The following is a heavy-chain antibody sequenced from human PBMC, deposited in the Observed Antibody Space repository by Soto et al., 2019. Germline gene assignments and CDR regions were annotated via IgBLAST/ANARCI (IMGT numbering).Heavy chain of an antibody. D-gene: IGHD3-3*01. CDR3: AKAFVSLRFLGWFSVLFDY. Sequence: EVQLLESGGGLVQPGGSLRLSCAASGFTFSSYAMSWVRQAPGKGLEWVSAISGSGGSTYYADSVKGRFTISRDNSKNTLYLQMNSLRAEDTAVYYCAKAFVSLRFLGWFSVLFDYWGQGTLVTVSS. V-gene: IGHV3-23*01. CDR1: GFTFSSYA. J-gene: IGHJ4*02. CDR2: ISGSGGST.